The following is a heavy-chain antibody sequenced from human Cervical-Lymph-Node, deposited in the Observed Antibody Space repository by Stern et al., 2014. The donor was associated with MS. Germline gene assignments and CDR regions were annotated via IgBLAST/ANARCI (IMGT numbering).Heavy chain of an antibody. J-gene: IGHJ4*02. CDR3: ARHVQGFDY. CDR1: GNSFTIYY. V-gene: IGHV5-51*01. Sequence: EVQLVQSGAEVKKPGESLKISCKLSGNSFTIYYIAWVRQMPGKGLEWMGVIYPYDSGPTYSPSFQGQVTISADKSITTAYLQWSSLRASDTAMYYCARHVQGFDYWGQGTLVTVSS. CDR2: IYPYDSGP.